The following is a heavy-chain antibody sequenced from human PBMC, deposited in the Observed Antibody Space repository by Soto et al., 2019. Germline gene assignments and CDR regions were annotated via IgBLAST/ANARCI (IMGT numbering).Heavy chain of an antibody. CDR2: ISGSGGST. CDR3: ALVVVTFDY. J-gene: IGHJ4*02. Sequence: LILSFSASVFTFSSYAMSWVRQAPGKGLEWVSAISGSGGSTYYADSVKGRFTISRDNSKNTLYLQMNSLRAEDTAVYYCALVVVTFDYWGQGTLVTVSS. CDR1: VFTFSSYA. V-gene: IGHV3-23*01. D-gene: IGHD3-22*01.